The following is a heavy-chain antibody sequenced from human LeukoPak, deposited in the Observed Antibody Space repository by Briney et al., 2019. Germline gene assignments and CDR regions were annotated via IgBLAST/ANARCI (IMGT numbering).Heavy chain of an antibody. Sequence: GGSLRLSCAASGFTFSSYAMNWVRQAPGKGLEWVSGISGSGYSTYYADSVKGRFTISRDNSRDNSENTLYLQMKSLRAEDTAVYYCAKDRSCVSAACHGGFDSWGQGTLVTVSS. CDR2: ISGSGYST. D-gene: IGHD3-16*01. J-gene: IGHJ4*02. V-gene: IGHV3-23*01. CDR3: AKDRSCVSAACHGGFDS. CDR1: GFTFSSYA.